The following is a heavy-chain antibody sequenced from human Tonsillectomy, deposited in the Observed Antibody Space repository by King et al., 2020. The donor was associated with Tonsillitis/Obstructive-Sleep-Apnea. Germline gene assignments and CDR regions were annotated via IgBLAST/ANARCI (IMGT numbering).Heavy chain of an antibody. D-gene: IGHD1-14*01. V-gene: IGHV3-53*01. CDR2: MYTTGTT. CDR3: ARAEGILDPFDV. J-gene: IGHJ3*01. CDR1: GFSVTLNY. Sequence: VQLVESGGGLIQPGGSLRLSCAAAGFSVTLNYMTWVRQAPGKGLEWVSIMYTTGTTYYADSVKGRFTISRDNSKNRLYLQMNSLRVEDTAVYYCARAEGILDPFDVWGQGTMVTVSS.